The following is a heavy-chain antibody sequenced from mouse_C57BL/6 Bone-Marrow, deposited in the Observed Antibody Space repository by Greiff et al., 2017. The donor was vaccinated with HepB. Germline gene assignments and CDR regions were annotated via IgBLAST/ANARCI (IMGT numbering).Heavy chain of an antibody. CDR3: ARVPMVTTLFFDY. CDR1: GYTFTDYY. Sequence: QVQLQQSGPELVKPGASVKISCKASGYTFTDYYINWVKQRPGQGLEWIGWIFPGSGSTYYNEKFKGKATLTVDKSSSTAYMLLSSLTSEDSAVYVCARVPMVTTLFFDYWGQGTTLTVSS. J-gene: IGHJ2*01. V-gene: IGHV1-75*01. D-gene: IGHD2-2*01. CDR2: IFPGSGST.